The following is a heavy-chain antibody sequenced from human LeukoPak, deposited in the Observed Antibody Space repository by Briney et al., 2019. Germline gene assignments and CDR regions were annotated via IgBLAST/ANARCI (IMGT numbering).Heavy chain of an antibody. D-gene: IGHD6-13*01. CDR3: ARAHSSSWHNFDF. V-gene: IGHV3-30*03. Sequence: GGSLRLSCTASGFTFSSCGIHWVRQAPGKGLEWGAVISYDVSEKFYADAVKGRFTISRDNSKNTLYLEMNSLRADDTAVYYCARAHSSSWHNFDFWGQGTLVTISS. J-gene: IGHJ4*02. CDR2: ISYDVSEK. CDR1: GFTFSSCG.